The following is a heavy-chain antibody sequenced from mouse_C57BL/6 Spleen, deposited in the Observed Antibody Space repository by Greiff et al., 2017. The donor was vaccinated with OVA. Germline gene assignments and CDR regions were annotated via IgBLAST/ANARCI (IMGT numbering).Heavy chain of an antibody. D-gene: IGHD1-1*01. CDR2: IRNKANNHST. J-gene: IGHJ4*01. Sequence: EVQVVESGGGLVQPGGSMKLSCAASGFTFSDSWMDWVRQSPEKGLEWVAEIRNKANNHSTYYAESVKGRFTISRDDSKRCVYLQMNSLRAEDTGIYYCNRDYYGSRGAMDYWGQGTSVTVSS. V-gene: IGHV6-6*01. CDR3: NRDYYGSRGAMDY. CDR1: GFTFSDSW.